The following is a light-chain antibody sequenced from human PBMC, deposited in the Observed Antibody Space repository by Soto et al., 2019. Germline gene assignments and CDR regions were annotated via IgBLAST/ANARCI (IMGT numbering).Light chain of an antibody. J-gene: IGKJ1*01. CDR2: GAS. V-gene: IGKV3-20*01. CDR1: QSVNSNY. Sequence: EIVLTQSPGTLSLPPGERATLSCRASQSVNSNYLAWYQQKPGQGPRLLMYGASSRATGIPDRFRGSGSGTDFTLTISRLEPEDFAVYYCQQDDTSPRTFGQGTKVEIE. CDR3: QQDDTSPRT.